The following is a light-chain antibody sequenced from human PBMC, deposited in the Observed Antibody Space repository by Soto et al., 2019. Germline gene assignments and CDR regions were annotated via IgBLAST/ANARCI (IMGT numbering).Light chain of an antibody. J-gene: IGLJ2*01. CDR3: AAWDDSLNGYVV. Sequence: QAVVTQPPSASGTPGQRVTISCSGSRYNIGGNTVNWYQQVPGTAPTLLIHRDHQRPSGVPDRFSGSKSATTASLAISGLQSEDEADYYCAAWDDSLNGYVVFGGGTKLTVL. V-gene: IGLV1-44*01. CDR2: RDH. CDR1: RYNIGGNT.